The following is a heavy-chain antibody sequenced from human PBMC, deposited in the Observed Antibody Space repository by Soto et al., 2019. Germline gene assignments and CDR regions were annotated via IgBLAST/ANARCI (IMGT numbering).Heavy chain of an antibody. CDR2: INHSGST. CDR1: GGSFSGYY. D-gene: IGHD2-2*01. V-gene: IGHV4-34*01. Sequence: SETLSLTCAVYGGSFSGYYWSWIRQPPGKGLEWIGEINHSGSTNYNPSLKSRVTISVDTSKNQFSLKLSSVTAADTAVYYCASGERMRSTSPLGYYYYYYGMDVWGQGTTVTVSS. J-gene: IGHJ6*02. CDR3: ASGERMRSTSPLGYYYYYYGMDV.